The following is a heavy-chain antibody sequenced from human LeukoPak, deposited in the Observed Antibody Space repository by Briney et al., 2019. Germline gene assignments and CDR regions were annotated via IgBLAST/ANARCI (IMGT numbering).Heavy chain of an antibody. CDR2: LNQDGSDK. J-gene: IGHJ4*02. D-gene: IGHD3-10*01. V-gene: IGHV3-7*01. Sequence: GGSLRLSCAASGFHFSSFWMTWARQTPGKGLEWVANLNQDGSDKKYGDSVKGRFTISRDNSKNTLYLQMNSLRAEDTAVYYCAKDYYGSGSYYTGPTDYWGQGTLVTVSS. CDR3: AKDYYGSGSYYTGPTDY. CDR1: GFHFSSFW.